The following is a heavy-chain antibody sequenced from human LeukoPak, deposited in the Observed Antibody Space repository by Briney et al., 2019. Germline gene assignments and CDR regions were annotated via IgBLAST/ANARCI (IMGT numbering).Heavy chain of an antibody. D-gene: IGHD3-16*02. CDR2: IYYSGST. Sequence: SETLSLTCTVSGGSISSSSYYWGWIRQPPGKGLEWIGSIYYSGSTYYNPSLKSRVTISVDTSKNQFSLKLSSVTAADTAVYYCARDPSYYDYVWGSYRYHFNWFDPWGQGTLVTVSS. CDR1: GGSISSSSYY. J-gene: IGHJ5*02. CDR3: ARDPSYYDYVWGSYRYHFNWFDP. V-gene: IGHV4-39*07.